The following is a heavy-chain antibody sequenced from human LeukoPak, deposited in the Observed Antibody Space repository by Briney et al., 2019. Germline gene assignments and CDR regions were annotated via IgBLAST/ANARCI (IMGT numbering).Heavy chain of an antibody. D-gene: IGHD3-10*01. J-gene: IGHJ4*02. CDR3: ARESRQLLWFGELRR. CDR1: GFTFSSYG. CDR2: IWYDGSSK. Sequence: GGSLRLSCAASGFTFSSYGMHWVRQAPGKGLEWVAVIWYDGSSKYYADSVKGRFTISRDNSKNTLYLQMNSLRAEDTAVYYCARESRQLLWFGELRRWGQGTLVTVSS. V-gene: IGHV3-33*08.